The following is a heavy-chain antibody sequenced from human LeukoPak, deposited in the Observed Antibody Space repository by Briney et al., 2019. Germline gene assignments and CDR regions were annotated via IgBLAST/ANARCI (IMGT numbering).Heavy chain of an antibody. CDR2: ITSGVGIT. CDR1: GFTFSNYG. Sequence: GGSLRLSCAASGFTFSNYGMNWVRQAPGKGLEWVSIITSGVGITYYADSVKGRFTISRDNSKNTLYLQMNSLRAEDTAVYYCAKGDYYDLDYWGQGTLVTVSS. V-gene: IGHV3-23*01. D-gene: IGHD3-22*01. CDR3: AKGDYYDLDY. J-gene: IGHJ4*02.